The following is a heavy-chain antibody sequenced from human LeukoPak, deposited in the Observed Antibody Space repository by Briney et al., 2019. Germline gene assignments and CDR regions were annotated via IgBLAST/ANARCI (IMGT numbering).Heavy chain of an antibody. D-gene: IGHD3-10*01. CDR2: INHSGST. J-gene: IGHJ4*02. CDR3: ARGKYGSGSYYKGYFDY. CDR1: GGSFSGYY. Sequence: SETLSLTCAVYGGSFSGYYWSWIRQPPGKGLEWIGEINHSGSTNYNPSLKSRVTISVDTSKNQFSLKLSSVTAADTAVYYCARGKYGSGSYYKGYFDYWGQGTLVTVSS. V-gene: IGHV4-34*01.